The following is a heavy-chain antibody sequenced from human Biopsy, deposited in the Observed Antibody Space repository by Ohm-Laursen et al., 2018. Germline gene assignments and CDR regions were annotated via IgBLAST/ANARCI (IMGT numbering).Heavy chain of an antibody. CDR1: GDSITSYF. CDR3: ARRLPLRGFAFDV. CDR2: IYYGGNT. V-gene: IGHV4-59*08. J-gene: IGHJ3*01. Sequence: SDTLSLTSTVSGDSITSYFWNWIRQAPGKGLEWIGNIYYGGNTNYSPSLKSRATISLDSSKNQFSLNLNSVTATDTAVYYCARRLPLRGFAFDVWGQGTVVTVS. D-gene: IGHD3-10*01.